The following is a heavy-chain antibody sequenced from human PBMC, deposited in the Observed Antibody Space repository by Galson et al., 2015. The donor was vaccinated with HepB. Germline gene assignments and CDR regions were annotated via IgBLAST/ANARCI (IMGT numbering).Heavy chain of an antibody. CDR3: ARDLHPARGIAVAAPGWFDP. J-gene: IGHJ5*02. V-gene: IGHV3-21*01. CDR1: GFTFSSYS. D-gene: IGHD6-13*01. Sequence: SLRLSCAASGFTFSSYSMNWVRQAPGKGLAWVSSISSSSSYKYYADSVKGRFTISRDNAKNSLYLQMNSLRAEDTAVYYCARDLHPARGIAVAAPGWFDPWGQGTLVTVSS. CDR2: ISSSSSYK.